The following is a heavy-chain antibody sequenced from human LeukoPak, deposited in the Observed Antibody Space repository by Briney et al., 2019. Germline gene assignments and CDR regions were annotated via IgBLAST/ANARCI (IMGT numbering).Heavy chain of an antibody. D-gene: IGHD2-8*01. J-gene: IGHJ4*02. Sequence: ASVKVSCKASGYTFTGYHMHWVRQAPGQGLEWMGWINPNSGGTNYAQKFQGRVTMTRGTSISTAYMELSRLRSDDTAVYYCARDSSPYCTNGVCFYSFDYWGQGTLVTVSS. CDR3: ARDSSPYCTNGVCFYSFDY. V-gene: IGHV1-2*02. CDR1: GYTFTGYH. CDR2: INPNSGGT.